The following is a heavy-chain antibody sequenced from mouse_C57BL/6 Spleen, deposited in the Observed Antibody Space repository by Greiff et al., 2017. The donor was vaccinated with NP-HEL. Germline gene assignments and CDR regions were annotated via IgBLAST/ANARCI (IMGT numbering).Heavy chain of an antibody. D-gene: IGHD2-12*01. CDR1: GYTFTDYE. CDR3: TDYKDYAMDY. V-gene: IGHV1-15*01. CDR2: IDPETGGT. J-gene: IGHJ4*01. Sequence: QVQLQQSGAELVRPGASVTLSCKASGYTFTDYEMHWVKQTPVHGLEWIGAIDPETGGTAYNQKFKGKAILTADKSSSTAYMELRSLTSEDSAVYYCTDYKDYAMDYWGQGTSVTVSS.